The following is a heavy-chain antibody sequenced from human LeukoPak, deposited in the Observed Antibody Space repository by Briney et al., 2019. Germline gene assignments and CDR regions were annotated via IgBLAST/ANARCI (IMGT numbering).Heavy chain of an antibody. D-gene: IGHD3-22*01. CDR3: ARGTYYYDSSGFKIDYFDY. CDR2: IYYSGST. CDR1: GGSISSSSYY. J-gene: IGHJ4*02. Sequence: SETLSLTCTVSGGSISSSSYYWGWIRQPPGKGLEWIGSIYYSGSTYYNPSLKSRVTISVDTSKNQFPLKLSSVTAADTAVYYCARGTYYYDSSGFKIDYFDYWGQGTLVTVSS. V-gene: IGHV4-39*06.